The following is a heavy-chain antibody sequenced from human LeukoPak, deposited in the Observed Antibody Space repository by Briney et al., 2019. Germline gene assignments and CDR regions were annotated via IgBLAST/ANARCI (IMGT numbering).Heavy chain of an antibody. V-gene: IGHV3-74*01. D-gene: IGHD3-22*01. CDR1: GFTFSSYW. J-gene: IGHJ4*02. CDR3: ARDPRTYYYDSSGFDY. CDR2: INSDGSST. Sequence: GGSLRLSCAASGFTFSSYWMHWVRQAPGKGLVWVSRINSDGSSTSYADSVKGRFTISRDNAKNTLYLQMNSLRAEDTAVYCCARDPRTYYYDSSGFDYWGQGTLVTVSS.